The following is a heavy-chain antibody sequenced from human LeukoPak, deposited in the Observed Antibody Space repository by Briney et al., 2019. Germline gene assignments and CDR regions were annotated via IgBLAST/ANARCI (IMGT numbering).Heavy chain of an antibody. CDR3: ARIYCSGGSCSDY. D-gene: IGHD2-15*01. CDR2: IYYSGST. CDR1: GGSISSYY. Sequence: SETLSLTCTVSGGSISSYYWSWIRQPPGKGLEWTGYIYYSGSTNYNPSLKSRVTISVDTSKNQFSLKLSSVTAADTAVYYCARIYCSGGSCSDYWGQGTLVTVSS. V-gene: IGHV4-59*01. J-gene: IGHJ4*02.